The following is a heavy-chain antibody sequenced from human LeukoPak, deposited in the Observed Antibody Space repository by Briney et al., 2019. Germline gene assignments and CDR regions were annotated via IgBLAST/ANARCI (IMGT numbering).Heavy chain of an antibody. V-gene: IGHV4-61*01. D-gene: IGHD2-2*01. Sequence: SETLSLTCTVSGYSISSDNYWGWIRQPPGKGLEWIGYIYYSGSTNYNPSLKSRVTISVDTSKNQFSLKLSSVTAADTAVYYCARGDIVVVPAAMEGWFDPWGQGTLVTVSS. CDR1: GYSISSDNY. CDR2: IYYSGST. CDR3: ARGDIVVVPAAMEGWFDP. J-gene: IGHJ5*02.